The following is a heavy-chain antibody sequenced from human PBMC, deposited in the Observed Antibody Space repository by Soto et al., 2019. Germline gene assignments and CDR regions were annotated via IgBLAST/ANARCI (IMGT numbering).Heavy chain of an antibody. CDR2: IIPIFGTA. CDR1: GGTFSSYA. V-gene: IGHV1-69*01. CDR3: VRDQWLVRGYYYYGMDV. J-gene: IGHJ6*02. D-gene: IGHD6-19*01. Sequence: QVQLVQSGAEVKKPGSSVKVSCKASGGTFSSYAISWVRQAPGQGLEWMGGIIPIFGTANYAQKFQGRVTITADESTSTAYMELSSLRSEDTAVYYCVRDQWLVRGYYYYGMDVWGQGTTVTVSS.